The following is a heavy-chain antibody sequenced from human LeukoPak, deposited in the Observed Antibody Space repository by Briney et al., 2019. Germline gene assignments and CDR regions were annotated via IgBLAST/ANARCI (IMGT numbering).Heavy chain of an antibody. Sequence: PSQTLSLTCTVSGGSISSGSYYWSWIRQPAGKGLEWIGRIYTSGSTNYNPSLKSRVTISVDTSKNQFSLKLSSVTAADTAVYYCARGVPRLRDAFDIWGQGTTVTVSS. J-gene: IGHJ3*02. CDR1: GGSISSGSYY. CDR2: IYTSGST. V-gene: IGHV4-61*02. D-gene: IGHD2-15*01. CDR3: ARGVPRLRDAFDI.